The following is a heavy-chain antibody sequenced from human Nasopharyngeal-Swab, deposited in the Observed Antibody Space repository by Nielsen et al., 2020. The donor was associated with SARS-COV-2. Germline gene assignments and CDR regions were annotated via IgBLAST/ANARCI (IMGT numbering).Heavy chain of an antibody. V-gene: IGHV4-39*01. D-gene: IGHD6-19*01. CDR3: ARRIAVAGMNYFDY. CDR1: GGSVSSGSYY. CDR2: IYYSGST. J-gene: IGHJ4*02. Sequence: GSLRLSCTVSGGSVSSGSYYWGWIRQPPGKGLEWIGSIYYSGSTYYNPSLKSRVTISVDTSKNQFSLKLSSVTAADTAVYYCARRIAVAGMNYFDYWGQGTLVTVSS.